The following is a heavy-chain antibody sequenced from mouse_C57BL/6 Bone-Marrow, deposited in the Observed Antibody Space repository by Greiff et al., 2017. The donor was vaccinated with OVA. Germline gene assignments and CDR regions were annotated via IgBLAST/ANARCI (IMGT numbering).Heavy chain of an antibody. CDR1: GFTFSSYG. J-gene: IGHJ4*01. V-gene: IGHV5-6*01. CDR2: ISSGGSYT. D-gene: IGHD1-1*01. Sequence: EVQRVESGGDLVKPGGSLKLSCAASGFTFSSYGMSWVRQTPDKRLEWVATISSGGSYTYYPDSVKGRFTIYRDNAKNTLYLQMSSLKSEDTAMYYCARHLYGYAMDYWGQGTSVTVSS. CDR3: ARHLYGYAMDY.